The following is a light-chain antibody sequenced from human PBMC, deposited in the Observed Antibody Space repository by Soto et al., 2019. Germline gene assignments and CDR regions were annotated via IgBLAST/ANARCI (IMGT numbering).Light chain of an antibody. CDR3: QQYYSTQWT. J-gene: IGKJ1*01. CDR2: WAS. CDR1: QSVLYSSNNENY. Sequence: DIVMTQSPDSLAVSLGERATINCKSSQSVLYSSNNENYLAWYQQKPGQPPKLLIYWASTRESGVPDRFSGSASGTDFTLTISSLQAEDVAVYYCQQYYSTQWTFGQGTKVKIK. V-gene: IGKV4-1*01.